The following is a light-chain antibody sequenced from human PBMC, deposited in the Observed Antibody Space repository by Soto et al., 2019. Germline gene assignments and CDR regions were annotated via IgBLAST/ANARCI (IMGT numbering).Light chain of an antibody. CDR3: LQYNSYPYT. CDR2: DTS. CDR1: RGIGST. Sequence: EVVMTQSPATLSVSPGERATLSCRASRGIGSTLAWYQQKPGQTPRLLIYDTSTRATGVPGRFIGSRSGTEFTLTITSLQSEDFAIYYCLQYNSYPYTFGQGTKLEIK. J-gene: IGKJ2*01. V-gene: IGKV3-15*01.